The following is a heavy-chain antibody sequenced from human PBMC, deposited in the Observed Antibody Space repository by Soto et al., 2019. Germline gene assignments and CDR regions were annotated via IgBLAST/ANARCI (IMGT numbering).Heavy chain of an antibody. CDR1: GYTFNNYD. Sequence: QVQLVQSGAEVKKPGASMKVSCKASGYTFNNYDINWARQATGQGLEWLGWMTPRSGKTGYAQKLQGRVTMTMNSAQSTAYMELSSLRSEDTAVYYCARRSRSGYDNYADWGQGTLVTVSS. CDR3: ARRSRSGYDNYAD. J-gene: IGHJ4*02. CDR2: MTPRSGKT. V-gene: IGHV1-8*02. D-gene: IGHD6-19*01.